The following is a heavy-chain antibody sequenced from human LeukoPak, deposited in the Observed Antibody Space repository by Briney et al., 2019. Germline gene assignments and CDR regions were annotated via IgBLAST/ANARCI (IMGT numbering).Heavy chain of an antibody. J-gene: IGHJ3*02. Sequence: PSETLSLTCTVSGDSISSSSYYWGWIRQPPGKGLEWTGSVYHSGSTYHTPSLKSRVTISVDTSNNRFSLKLNSVTAADTAVYYCARALAVAGLYAFDIWGQGTMVTVSS. CDR2: VYHSGST. V-gene: IGHV4-39*02. D-gene: IGHD6-19*01. CDR1: GDSISSSSYY. CDR3: ARALAVAGLYAFDI.